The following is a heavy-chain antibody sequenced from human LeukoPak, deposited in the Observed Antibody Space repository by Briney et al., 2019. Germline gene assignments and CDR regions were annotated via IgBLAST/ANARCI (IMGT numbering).Heavy chain of an antibody. J-gene: IGHJ4*02. CDR3: ARETGCSYGYTRDY. V-gene: IGHV4-39*07. Sequence: PSETLSLTCTVSGGSISSNKYYWGWFRQPPGEGLEWIGSIYYSGSTYYNPSLKSRVTISVDTSKNQFSLKLSSLTAADTAVYYCARETGCSYGYTRDYWGQGTLVTVSS. CDR1: GGSISSNKYY. D-gene: IGHD5-18*01. CDR2: IYYSGST.